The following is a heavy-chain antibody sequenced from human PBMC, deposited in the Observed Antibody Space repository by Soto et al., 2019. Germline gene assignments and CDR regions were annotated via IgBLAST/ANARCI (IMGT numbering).Heavy chain of an antibody. V-gene: IGHV2-5*02. CDR1: GFSLSTSGVG. D-gene: IGHD1-1*01. CDR3: ARLGVAGGTYYFDF. Sequence: QITLKESGPTLVKPTQTLTLTCTFSGFSLSTSGVGVAWIRQPPVKDLEWLAFIYWDDDKRYSPSLQIRLTIMEDTSNNEVVLRMTNIDLVETATYNCARLGVAGGTYYFDFWGQGTLVTVSS. J-gene: IGHJ4*02. CDR2: IYWDDDK.